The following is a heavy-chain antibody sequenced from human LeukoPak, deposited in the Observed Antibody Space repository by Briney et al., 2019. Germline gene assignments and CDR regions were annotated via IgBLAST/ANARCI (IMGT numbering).Heavy chain of an antibody. D-gene: IGHD6-13*01. J-gene: IGHJ3*02. CDR2: IYTSGST. Sequence: PSETLSLTCTVPGGSISSYYWSWIRQPAGKGREWIGRIYTSGSTNYNPSLKSRVTMSVDTSKNQFSLKLSSVTAADTAVYYCARAGGAAAGPPDGAFDIWGQGTMVTVSS. CDR3: ARAGGAAAGPPDGAFDI. V-gene: IGHV4-4*07. CDR1: GGSISSYY.